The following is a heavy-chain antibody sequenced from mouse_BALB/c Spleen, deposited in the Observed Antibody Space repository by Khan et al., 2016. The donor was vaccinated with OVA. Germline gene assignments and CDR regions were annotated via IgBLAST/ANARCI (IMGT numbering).Heavy chain of an antibody. D-gene: IGHD1-2*01. Sequence: VQLLQPGPELEKPGASVKISCKASGYSFTGYNMNWVKQSNGKSLEWIGNIDTYYGGTTYNQKFKGKATLTVDKSSSTAYMQLKSLTSEDSAFSYCARGTHSGYCAYWGQGTLVTVSA. V-gene: IGHV1S135*01. CDR2: IDTYYGGT. CDR3: ARGTHSGYCAY. J-gene: IGHJ3*01. CDR1: GYSFTGYN.